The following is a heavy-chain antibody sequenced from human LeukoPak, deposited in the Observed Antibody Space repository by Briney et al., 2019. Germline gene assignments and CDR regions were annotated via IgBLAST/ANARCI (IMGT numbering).Heavy chain of an antibody. J-gene: IGHJ6*03. CDR3: ARARDYYDSSGYYSSYYYYYYMDV. CDR2: ISAYNGNT. D-gene: IGHD3-22*01. CDR1: GYTFTSYG. Sequence: ASVKVSCKASGYTFTSYGISWVRQAPGQGLEWMGWISAYNGNTNYAQKLQGRVTMTTDTSTSTAYMELRSLRSDDTAVYYCARARDYYDSSGYYSSYYYYYYMDVWGKGTTVTISS. V-gene: IGHV1-18*01.